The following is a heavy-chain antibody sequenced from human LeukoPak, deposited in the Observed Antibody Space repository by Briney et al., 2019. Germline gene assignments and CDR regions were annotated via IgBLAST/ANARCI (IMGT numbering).Heavy chain of an antibody. D-gene: IGHD6-19*01. V-gene: IGHV3-11*01. CDR3: TVERVAGTPKTRWYFQRRAPLRPYYMDV. J-gene: IGHJ6*03. CDR2: TSSSGSTT. CDR1: RFTFSDYY. Sequence: GGSLRLSCAASRFTFSDYYMNWIRQAPGKGLEWVSFTSSSGSTTYYADSVKGRFTISRDNSKNTLYLQMNSLRAEDTAVYFCTVERVAGTPKTRWYFQRRAPLRPYYMDVWGKGTTVTISS.